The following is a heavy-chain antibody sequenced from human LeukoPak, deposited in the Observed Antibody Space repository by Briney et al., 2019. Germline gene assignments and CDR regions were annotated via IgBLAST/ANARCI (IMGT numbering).Heavy chain of an antibody. CDR1: GFTFSDSY. Sequence: GGSPRLSCAASGFTFSDSYMTWVRQAPGKGLEWLSYISGNSGDTNYADSVKGRFTISRDNAKNSLYLQMNSLRVEDTAVYYCARDPRTVRIWGQGTLVTVSS. CDR3: ARDPRTVRI. V-gene: IGHV3-11*06. D-gene: IGHD1-1*01. CDR2: ISGNSGDT. J-gene: IGHJ4*02.